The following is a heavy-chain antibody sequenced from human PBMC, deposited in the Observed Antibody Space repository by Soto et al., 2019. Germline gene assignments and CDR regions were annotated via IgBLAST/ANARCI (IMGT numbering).Heavy chain of an antibody. J-gene: IGHJ6*03. D-gene: IGHD2-8*01. V-gene: IGHV5-51*01. Sequence: PGDSLKISCKGSGYSLTSYWIGWVRQMPGKSLEWMGIIYAGDSDNRYRPSFQGQVTISADKSISTAYLQWSSLKATDTAMYYCARHAQDFTNGVWPPHYHCDSVDVWGRGTAVTVS. CDR2: IYAGDSDN. CDR1: GYSLTSYW. CDR3: ARHAQDFTNGVWPPHYHCDSVDV.